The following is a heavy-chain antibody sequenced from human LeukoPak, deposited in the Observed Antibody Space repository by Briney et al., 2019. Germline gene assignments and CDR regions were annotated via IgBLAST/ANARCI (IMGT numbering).Heavy chain of an antibody. Sequence: PGGSLRLSCAASGFTFSDYYMSWIRQAPGKGLEWVSYISSSSSYTNYADSVKGRFTISGDNAKNSLYLQMNSLRAEDTAVYYCARAQGPTYYSKLFDYWGQGTLVTVSS. CDR1: GFTFSDYY. CDR2: ISSSSSYT. CDR3: ARAQGPTYYSKLFDY. J-gene: IGHJ4*02. D-gene: IGHD3-10*01. V-gene: IGHV3-11*06.